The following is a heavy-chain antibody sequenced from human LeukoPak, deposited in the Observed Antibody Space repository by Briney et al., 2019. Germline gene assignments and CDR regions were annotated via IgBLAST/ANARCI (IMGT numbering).Heavy chain of an antibody. CDR3: ARDYYFDY. CDR2: IRYDGTNK. Sequence: RGSLRLSCAASGFTFSNYGMHWVRQAPGKGLEWVAFIRYDGTNKYYADSVKGRFTISRDNSKNTLYLQMNSLRAEDTAVYYCARDYYFDYWGQGTLVTVSS. V-gene: IGHV3-30*02. CDR1: GFTFSNYG. J-gene: IGHJ4*02.